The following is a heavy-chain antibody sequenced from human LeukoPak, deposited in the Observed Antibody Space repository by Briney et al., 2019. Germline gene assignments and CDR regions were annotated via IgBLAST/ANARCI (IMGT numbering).Heavy chain of an antibody. V-gene: IGHV1-18*01. CDR3: AREEVPAAIPYYYYGMDV. CDR1: GDTFNTYG. CDR2: ISAYNGNT. D-gene: IGHD2-2*02. J-gene: IGHJ6*02. Sequence: ASVKVSCKASGDTFNTYGITWVRQAPGQGLEWMGWISAYNGNTNYAQKLQGRVTMTTDTSTSTAYMELRSLRSDDTAVYYCAREEVPAAIPYYYYGMDVWGQGTTVTVSS.